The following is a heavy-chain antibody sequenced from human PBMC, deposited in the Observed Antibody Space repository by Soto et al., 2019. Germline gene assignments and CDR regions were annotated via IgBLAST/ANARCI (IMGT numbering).Heavy chain of an antibody. V-gene: IGHV1-18*01. D-gene: IGHD5-12*01. CDR1: GYTFINYH. CDR3: AKSPRGEMATD. Sequence: QVQLVQSGGEVKKPGASVTVSCKASGYTFINYHTTWVRQAPGQGLEWMAWINTYNGMTDYAQRFQGRVTMTRDTSTSTAYMELRNLGSDDTAEYFCAKSPRGEMATDWGQGTLVTVSS. J-gene: IGHJ4*02. CDR2: INTYNGMT.